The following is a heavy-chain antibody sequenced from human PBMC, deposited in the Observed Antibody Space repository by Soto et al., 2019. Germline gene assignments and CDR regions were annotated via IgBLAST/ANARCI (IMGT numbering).Heavy chain of an antibody. CDR1: GGSIRSYY. CDR2: IFYSGRT. Sequence: SQTLSPTCPVSGGSIRSYYWTWIRQPPGKGLGWLGYIFYSGRTFYNPSLKSRVNISIHTSKSQFSLQLTSVTAADTAVYYCARGAADTAMVDSWGQGTLVTGSS. V-gene: IGHV4-59*01. J-gene: IGHJ4*02. CDR3: ARGAADTAMVDS. D-gene: IGHD5-18*01.